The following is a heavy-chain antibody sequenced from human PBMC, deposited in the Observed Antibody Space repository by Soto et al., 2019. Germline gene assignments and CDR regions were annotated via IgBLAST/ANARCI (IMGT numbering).Heavy chain of an antibody. J-gene: IGHJ4*02. CDR2: IDPSDSYT. D-gene: IGHD3-22*01. Sequence: GEALKIFGKVCWGTFTPYWISWVRPGPGEGLEWMGRIDPSDSYTNYSPSFQGHVTISADKSISTAYLQWSSLKASDTAMYYCARLSFYFHSSGYPLGYFDYWGQGTQVTVSS. V-gene: IGHV5-10-1*01. CDR1: WGTFTPYW. CDR3: ARLSFYFHSSGYPLGYFDY.